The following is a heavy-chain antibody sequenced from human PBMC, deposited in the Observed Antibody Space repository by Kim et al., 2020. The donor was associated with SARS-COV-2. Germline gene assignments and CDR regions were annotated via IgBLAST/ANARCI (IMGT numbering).Heavy chain of an antibody. D-gene: IGHD2-21*02. Sequence: DSVKRRFTIARDNTKSTLYLLMNSRRAEDTAVYYCARLLFSPRFDYFQHWGQGTLVTVSS. V-gene: IGHV3-23*01. CDR3: ARLLFSPRFDYFQH. J-gene: IGHJ1*01.